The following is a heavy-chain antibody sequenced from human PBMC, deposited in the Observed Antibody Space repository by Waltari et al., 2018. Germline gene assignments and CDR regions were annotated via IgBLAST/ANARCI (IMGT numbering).Heavy chain of an antibody. J-gene: IGHJ4*02. D-gene: IGHD2-15*01. CDR2: INKDGSVR. V-gene: IGHV3-7*02. CDR1: GFTFVGYG. Sequence: EVQLVDSGGGLVQPGGSLRLSCAASGFTFVGYGGTPSRRIPGTGLEWEANINKDGSVRRLVESVKGRFTISRDNAKNSVFLEMNSLRTEDTAVYYCAKYGGSSGMAFDSWGQGALVSVSS. CDR3: AKYGGSSGMAFDS.